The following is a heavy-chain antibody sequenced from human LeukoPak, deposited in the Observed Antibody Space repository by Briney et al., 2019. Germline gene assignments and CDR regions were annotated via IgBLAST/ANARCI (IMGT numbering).Heavy chain of an antibody. V-gene: IGHV3-23*01. J-gene: IGHJ4*02. D-gene: IGHD6-19*01. Sequence: GGSLRLSCAASGFTFSSCAMSWVRQAPGKGLEWVSGIISTGGSTYYADSVKGRFTISRDNSKGTPSLQMDSLRAEDTAVYYCAKGYSSGWRTYFDYWGQGTLVTVSS. CDR2: IISTGGST. CDR3: AKGYSSGWRTYFDY. CDR1: GFTFSSCA.